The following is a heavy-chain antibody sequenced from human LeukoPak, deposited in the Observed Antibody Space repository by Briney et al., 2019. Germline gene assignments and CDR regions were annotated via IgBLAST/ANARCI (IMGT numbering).Heavy chain of an antibody. J-gene: IGHJ4*02. CDR2: INPNSGGT. Sequence: TXXXXHWXRQAPGQGLEWMGRINPNSGGTNYAQKFQGRVTMTRDTSISTAYMELSRLRSDDTAVYYCARGSGYTFDYWGQGTLVTVSS. D-gene: IGHD5-12*01. CDR3: ARGSGYTFDY. V-gene: IGHV1-2*06. CDR1: TXXX.